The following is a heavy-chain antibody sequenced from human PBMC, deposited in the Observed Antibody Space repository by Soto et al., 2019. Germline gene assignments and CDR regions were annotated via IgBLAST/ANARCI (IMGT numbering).Heavy chain of an antibody. CDR3: ARDRSTSPSMDV. CDR1: GFTFSSYA. D-gene: IGHD2-2*01. V-gene: IGHV3-30-3*01. J-gene: IGHJ6*02. CDR2: ISYDGSNK. Sequence: QVQLVESGGGVVQPGRSPRLSCAASGFTFSSYAMHWVRQAPGKGLEWVAVISYDGSNKYYADSVKGRFTISRDNSKNTLYLQMNSLRAEDTAVYYCARDRSTSPSMDVWGQGTTVTVSS.